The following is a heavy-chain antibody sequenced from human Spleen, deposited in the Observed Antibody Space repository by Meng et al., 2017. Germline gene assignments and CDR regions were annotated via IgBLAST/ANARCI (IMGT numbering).Heavy chain of an antibody. J-gene: IGHJ4*02. CDR1: GYTLTELS. CDR3: ARDRLLDY. CDR2: INPNSGAS. Sequence: QVHLVQSGAEVKQPGASVKVSCKVSGYTLTELSMHWVRQAPGKGLEWMGRINPNSGASNFAQNFQGRVTMTRDTSISTAYMELSRLRSDDTALYYCARDRLLDYWGQGTLVTVSS. V-gene: IGHV1-2*06.